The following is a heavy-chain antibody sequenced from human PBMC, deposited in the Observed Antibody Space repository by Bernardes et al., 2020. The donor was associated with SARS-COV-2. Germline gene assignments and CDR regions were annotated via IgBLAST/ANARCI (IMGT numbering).Heavy chain of an antibody. J-gene: IGHJ4*02. CDR1: GFTFSSYG. D-gene: IGHD3-9*01. CDR3: AKDLQQTGYYLYYFDY. Sequence: GWSLLLSCAASGFTFSSYGMHWVRQAPGQGLEWVAVISYDGSNKYYADSVKGRFTISRDNSKNTLYLQMNSLRAEDTAVYYCAKDLQQTGYYLYYFDYWGQGTLVTVSS. CDR2: ISYDGSNK. V-gene: IGHV3-30*18.